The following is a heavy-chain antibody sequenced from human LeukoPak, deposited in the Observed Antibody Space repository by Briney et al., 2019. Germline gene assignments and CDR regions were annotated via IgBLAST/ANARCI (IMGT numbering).Heavy chain of an antibody. J-gene: IGHJ4*02. CDR2: ISYDGSNK. CDR1: GFTFSSYG. Sequence: GRSLRLSCAASGFTFSSYGMHWVRQAPGKGLEWVAVISYDGSNKYYADSVKGRFTISRDNSKNTLYLQMNSLRAEDTAVYYCAKNLRGYSGYDQDYFDYWGQGTLVTVSS. V-gene: IGHV3-30*18. CDR3: AKNLRGYSGYDQDYFDY. D-gene: IGHD5-12*01.